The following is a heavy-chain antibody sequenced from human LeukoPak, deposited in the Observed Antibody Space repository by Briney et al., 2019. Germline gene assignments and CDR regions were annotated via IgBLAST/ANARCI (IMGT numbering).Heavy chain of an antibody. CDR1: GFTFSNYE. J-gene: IGHJ4*02. V-gene: IGHV3-48*03. CDR3: ARMFEF. CDR2: ISSSGSTT. Sequence: PGGSLRLSCVASGFTFSNYEMNLVRQAPGKGLEWVSYISSSGSTTYYADSVKGRFTISRDNAKNSLFLQMNSLRAEDTAVYFCARMFEFWGQGTLVTVSS.